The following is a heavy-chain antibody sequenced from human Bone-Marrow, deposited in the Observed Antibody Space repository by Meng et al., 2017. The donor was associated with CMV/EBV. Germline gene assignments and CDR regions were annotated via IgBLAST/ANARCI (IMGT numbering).Heavy chain of an antibody. V-gene: IGHV4-34*01. D-gene: IGHD3-3*01. Sequence: GSCSGYYWSWIRQPPGKGLEWSGEINNSGSTNYNPSLKRRVTISVDTSKNQFSLKLSSVTAADTAVYYCARGKSNFWSGYRNYFDYWGQGTLVTVSS. CDR3: ARGKSNFWSGYRNYFDY. CDR1: GSCSGYY. CDR2: INNSGST. J-gene: IGHJ4*02.